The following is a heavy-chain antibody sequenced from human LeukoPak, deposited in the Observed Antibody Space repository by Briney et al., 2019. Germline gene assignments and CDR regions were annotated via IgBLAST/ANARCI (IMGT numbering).Heavy chain of an antibody. CDR2: INPNSGGT. V-gene: IGHV1-2*02. Sequence: ASVKVSCKASGYTFTGYYMHWVRQAPGQGLEWMGWINPNSGGTNYAQKFQGRVTMTRDTSISTAYMELSRLRSDDTAVYYCARDFMIXXXGVINWGQGTLVTVSS. CDR1: GYTFTGYY. J-gene: IGHJ4*02. CDR3: ARDFMIXXXGVIN. D-gene: IGHD3-16*02.